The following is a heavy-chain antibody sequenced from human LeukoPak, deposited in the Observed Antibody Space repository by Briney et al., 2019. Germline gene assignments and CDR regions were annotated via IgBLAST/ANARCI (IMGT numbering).Heavy chain of an antibody. V-gene: IGHV4-61*02. CDR2: IYTSGST. J-gene: IGHJ6*03. D-gene: IGHD6-6*01. CDR1: GGSISSGSYY. Sequence: SETLSLTCTVSGGSISSGSYYWSWIRQPAGKGLEWIGRIYTSGSTNYNPSLKSRVTISVDTSKNQFSLKLSSVTAADTAVYYCARDRNIAASYYHYYYYMDVWGKGTTVTVSS. CDR3: ARDRNIAASYYHYYYYMDV.